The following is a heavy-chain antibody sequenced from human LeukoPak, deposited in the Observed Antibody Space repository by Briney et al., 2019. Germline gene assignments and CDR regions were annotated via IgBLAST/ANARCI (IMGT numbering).Heavy chain of an antibody. CDR3: AREMKGNNDFLTGHYHSYHHGMDV. V-gene: IGHV4-4*07. CDR2: NYASGTT. CDR1: GGFINSYY. D-gene: IGHD3-9*01. Sequence: SETLTLTCTVSGGFINSYYWSWIRQPAGKGLEWIGRNYASGTTKYNPSLKSRVDMSVDTSKSQFSLRLRSVTAADTAVYFCAREMKGNNDFLTGHYHSYHHGMDVWGQGTTVIVSS. J-gene: IGHJ6*02.